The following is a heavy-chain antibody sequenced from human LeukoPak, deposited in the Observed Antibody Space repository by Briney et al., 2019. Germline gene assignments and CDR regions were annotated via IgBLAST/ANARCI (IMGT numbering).Heavy chain of an antibody. CDR1: GGSINNYY. CDR2: VWYSGTT. CDR3: ARVPYYDFWSGFGWFDP. Sequence: SETLSLTCTVSGGSINNYYWYWMRQPPGKGLEWIGYVWYSGTTKYNPSLKSRVTISVDTSKNQFSLKLSSVTAADTAVYYCARVPYYDFWSGFGWFDPWGQGTLVTVSS. V-gene: IGHV4-59*01. J-gene: IGHJ5*02. D-gene: IGHD3-3*01.